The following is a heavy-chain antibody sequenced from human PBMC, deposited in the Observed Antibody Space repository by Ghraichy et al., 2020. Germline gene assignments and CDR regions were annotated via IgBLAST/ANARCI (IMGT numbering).Heavy chain of an antibody. V-gene: IGHV1-46*01. CDR1: GYTFTSYY. D-gene: IGHD3-16*02. J-gene: IGHJ5*02. CDR2: INPSGGST. CDR3: ARAPGGGIEFDP. Sequence: ASVKVSCKSSGYTFTSYYMHWVRQAPGQGLEWMGIINPSGGSTSYAQKFQGRVTMTRDTSTSTVYMELSSLRSEDTAVYYCARAPGGGIEFDPWGQGTLVTVSS.